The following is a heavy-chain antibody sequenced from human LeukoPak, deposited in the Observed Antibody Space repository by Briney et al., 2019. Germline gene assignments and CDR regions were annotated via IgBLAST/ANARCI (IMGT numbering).Heavy chain of an antibody. CDR3: ARAVSGYYFDY. J-gene: IGHJ4*02. V-gene: IGHV4-59*01. Sequence: PSETLSLTCTVSGGSISSYYWSWIRQPPGKRLEWIGYIYYTGSTTYNPSLKSRVTISVDTSKNHFSLNLSSVTAADTAVYYCARAVSGYYFDYWGQGTLVAVSS. D-gene: IGHD6-19*01. CDR1: GGSISSYY. CDR2: IYYTGST.